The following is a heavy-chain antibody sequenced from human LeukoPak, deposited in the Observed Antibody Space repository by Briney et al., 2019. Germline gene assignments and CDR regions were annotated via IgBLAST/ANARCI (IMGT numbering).Heavy chain of an antibody. D-gene: IGHD2-2*01. CDR2: IYTSGST. Sequence: KPSETLSLTCTVSGGSISSYYWSWIRQPPGKGLEWIGYIYTSGSTNYNPSLKSRATISVDTSKNQFSLKLSSVTAADTAVYYCASQGYCSSTSCPFDYWGQGTLVTVSS. V-gene: IGHV4-4*09. CDR3: ASQGYCSSTSCPFDY. CDR1: GGSISSYY. J-gene: IGHJ4*02.